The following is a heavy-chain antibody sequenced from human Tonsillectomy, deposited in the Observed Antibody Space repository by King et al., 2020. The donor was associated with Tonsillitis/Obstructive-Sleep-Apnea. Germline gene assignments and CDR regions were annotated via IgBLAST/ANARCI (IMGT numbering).Heavy chain of an antibody. D-gene: IGHD2-8*02. Sequence: VQLVESGGGLVQPGGSLRLSCSASGFTFSSYAMHWVRQAPGKGLEYVSAISSNGGSTYYADSVKGRFTISRDNSKNTLYFQMSSLRAEETAVYYCVNGELVVYEGYFDYWGQGTLVTVSS. V-gene: IGHV3-64D*06. J-gene: IGHJ4*02. CDR3: VNGELVVYEGYFDY. CDR1: GFTFSSYA. CDR2: ISSNGGST.